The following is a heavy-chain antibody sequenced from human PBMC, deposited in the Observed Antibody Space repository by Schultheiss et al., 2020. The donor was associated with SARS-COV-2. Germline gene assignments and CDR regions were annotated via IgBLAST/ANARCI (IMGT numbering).Heavy chain of an antibody. CDR2: ISSSGSTI. CDR1: GFTFSDYY. V-gene: IGHV3-11*04. CDR3: ASDPRTWNWFDP. Sequence: GESLKISCAASGFTFSDYYMSWIRQAPGKGLEWVSYISSSGSTIYYADSVKGRFTISRDNAKNSLYLQMNSLRAEDTAVYYCASDPRTWNWFDPWGQGTLVTVSS. J-gene: IGHJ5*02.